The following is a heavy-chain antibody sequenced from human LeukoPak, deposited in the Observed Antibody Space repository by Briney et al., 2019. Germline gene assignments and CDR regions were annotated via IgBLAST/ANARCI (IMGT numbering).Heavy chain of an antibody. Sequence: PSETLSLTCTVSGGSISNYYWSWIRQPAGKGLEWIGRIYSSGSTNYNPSLKSRVTMSVDTSKNQFSLKLSSVTAADTAVYYCARSPSLFAYGMDVWGQGTTVTVSS. CDR1: GGSISNYY. D-gene: IGHD2-15*01. V-gene: IGHV4-4*07. J-gene: IGHJ6*02. CDR3: ARSPSLFAYGMDV. CDR2: IYSSGST.